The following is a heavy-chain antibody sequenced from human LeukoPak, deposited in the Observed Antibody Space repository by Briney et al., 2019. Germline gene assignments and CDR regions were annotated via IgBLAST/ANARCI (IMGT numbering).Heavy chain of an antibody. CDR1: GFTFSNAW. D-gene: IGHD3-3*01. CDR3: TTGGSYVYYDFWSGYYGPPYYYYYMDV. J-gene: IGHJ6*03. V-gene: IGHV3-15*01. Sequence: GGSLRLSCAASGFTFSNAWMSWVRQAPGKGLEWVGRIKSKTDGGTTDYAARVKGRFTISRDDSKNTLYLQMNSLKTEDTAVYYCTTGGSYVYYDFWSGYYGPPYYYYYMDVWGKGTTVTVSS. CDR2: IKSKTDGGTT.